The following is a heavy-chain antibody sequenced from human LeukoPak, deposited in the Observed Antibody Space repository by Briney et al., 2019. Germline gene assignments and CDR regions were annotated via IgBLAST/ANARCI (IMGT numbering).Heavy chain of an antibody. J-gene: IGHJ4*02. CDR2: ISGRSSHM. V-gene: IGHV3-21*06. D-gene: IGHD6-25*01. CDR3: ARAFPPLRTSAAGDF. Sequence: GGSLRLSCTASGFTFSDYDMNWVRLAPGKGLEWVSSISGRSSHMYYTDSAKGRFTISKDNAKNSLYLQMNSLRAEDTAVYYCARAFPPLRTSAAGDFWGQGTLVTVSS. CDR1: GFTFSDYD.